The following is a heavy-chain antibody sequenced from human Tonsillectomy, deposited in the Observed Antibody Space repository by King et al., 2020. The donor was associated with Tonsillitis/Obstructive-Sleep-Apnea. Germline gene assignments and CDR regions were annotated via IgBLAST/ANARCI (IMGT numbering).Heavy chain of an antibody. Sequence: LQLQESGPGLVKPSETLSLTCTVSGGSISSSSYYWGWIRQPPGKGLEWIGSIYYSGGTYYNPSLKSRVTISVDTSKNQFSLKLSSVTAADTAVYYCAREVVVAASLRYFDYWGQGTLVTVSS. CDR2: IYYSGGT. J-gene: IGHJ4*02. CDR1: GGSISSSSYY. CDR3: AREVVVAASLRYFDY. V-gene: IGHV4-39*02. D-gene: IGHD2-15*01.